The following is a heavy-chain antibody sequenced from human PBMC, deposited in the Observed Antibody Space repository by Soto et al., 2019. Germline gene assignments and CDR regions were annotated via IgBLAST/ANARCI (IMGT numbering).Heavy chain of an antibody. D-gene: IGHD6-13*01. V-gene: IGHV5-51*01. CDR3: ARRSIAAAGTNWFDP. CDR2: IYPGDSDT. CDR1: GYSFTSYW. J-gene: IGHJ5*02. Sequence: GESLKISCKGSGYSFTSYWIVWVRQMPGKGLEWMGIIYPGDSDTRYSPSFQGQATISADKSISTAYLQWSSLKASDTAMYYCARRSIAAAGTNWFDPWGQGTLVTVSS.